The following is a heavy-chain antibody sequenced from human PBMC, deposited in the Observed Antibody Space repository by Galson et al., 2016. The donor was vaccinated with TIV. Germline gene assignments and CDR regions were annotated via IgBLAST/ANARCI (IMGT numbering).Heavy chain of an antibody. CDR2: ISNDGKSA. V-gene: IGHV3-30-3*02. D-gene: IGHD3-22*01. Sequence: SLRLSCAASGFNSSPYSMHWVRQAPGKGLEWVAVISNDGKSAYYADSVKGRFTISRDNSKNMLYLQMNSLGPEDTAVYYCAKEGYYYDSNSKNWFDPWGQGTLVTVPS. CDR1: GFNSSPYS. J-gene: IGHJ5*02. CDR3: AKEGYYYDSNSKNWFDP.